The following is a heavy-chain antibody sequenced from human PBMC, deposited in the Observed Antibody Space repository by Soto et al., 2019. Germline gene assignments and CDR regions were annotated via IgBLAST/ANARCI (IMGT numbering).Heavy chain of an antibody. J-gene: IGHJ4*02. D-gene: IGHD5-18*01. V-gene: IGHV3-64D*06. CDR3: VGGYSYGPFDY. CDR2: ISSNGGST. CDR1: GFTFSSYA. Sequence: GGSLRLSCSAPGFTFSSYAMHWVRQAPGKGLEYVSAISSNGGSTYYADSVKGRFTISRDNSKNTLYLQMSSLRAEDTAVYYCVGGYSYGPFDYWGQGTLVTVSS.